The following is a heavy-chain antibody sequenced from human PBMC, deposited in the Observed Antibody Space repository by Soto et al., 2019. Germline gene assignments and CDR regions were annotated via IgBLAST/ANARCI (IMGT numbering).Heavy chain of an antibody. CDR2: IYPGDSDT. J-gene: IGHJ3*02. Sequence: EVQLVQSGAEVKKPGESLKISCKGSGYSFTSYWIGWVRQMPGKGLEWMGIIYPGDSDTRYSPSFQGQVTISADKSISTAYLQGSSLKASDTAMYYCARRGEYYDSSGYSPYAFDIWGQGTMVTVSS. D-gene: IGHD3-22*01. V-gene: IGHV5-51*03. CDR1: GYSFTSYW. CDR3: ARRGEYYDSSGYSPYAFDI.